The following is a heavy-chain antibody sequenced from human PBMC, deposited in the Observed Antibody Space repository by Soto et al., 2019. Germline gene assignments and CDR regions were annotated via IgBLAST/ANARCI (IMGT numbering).Heavy chain of an antibody. D-gene: IGHD3-10*01. Sequence: QVQLVQSGAEVKKPGASVKVSCKASGYTFTSYGISWVRQAPGQGLEWMGWISAYNGNTNYAQKLQGRVTMTTDTSTSTAYVELRSLRSDDTAVYYCASYGALGENYYYYGMDVWGQGSTVTVSS. CDR2: ISAYNGNT. CDR3: ASYGALGENYYYYGMDV. V-gene: IGHV1-18*01. J-gene: IGHJ6*02. CDR1: GYTFTSYG.